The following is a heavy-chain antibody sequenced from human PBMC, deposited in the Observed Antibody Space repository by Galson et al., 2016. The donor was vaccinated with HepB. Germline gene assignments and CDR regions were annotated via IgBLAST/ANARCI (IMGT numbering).Heavy chain of an antibody. CDR3: ARGDRRWQHDQTAFDY. CDR1: GFTFSSYA. V-gene: IGHV3-30*04. D-gene: IGHD5-24*01. Sequence: SLRLSYAASGFTFSSYAMHWFRQAPGKGLEWVADLSYDGNNKYYTNSVRGRFTISRDNSKDTLYLEMNSLRDEDTAIYYCARGDRRWQHDQTAFDYWGQGTLVTVSS. CDR2: LSYDGNNK. J-gene: IGHJ4*02.